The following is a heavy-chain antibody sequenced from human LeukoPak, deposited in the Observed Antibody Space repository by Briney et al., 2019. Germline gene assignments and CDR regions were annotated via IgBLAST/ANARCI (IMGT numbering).Heavy chain of an antibody. CDR2: IYSGGTT. CDR1: GFTVSSNY. D-gene: IGHD3-10*01. V-gene: IGHV3-66*01. Sequence: GGSLRLSCAASGFTVSSNYMSWVRQAPGKGLEWVSVIYSGGTTNYADSVKGRFTISRDNSKNTLYLQMNSLRAEDTAVYYCARDPVGPTLGSFDPWGQGILVTVSS. J-gene: IGHJ5*02. CDR3: ARDPVGPTLGSFDP.